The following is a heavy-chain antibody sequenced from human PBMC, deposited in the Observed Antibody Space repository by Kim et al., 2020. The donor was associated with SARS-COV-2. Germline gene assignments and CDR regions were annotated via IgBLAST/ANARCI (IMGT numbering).Heavy chain of an antibody. D-gene: IGHD4-17*01. J-gene: IGHJ4*02. Sequence: NPSLKSRVTISGDTSKNQFSLKLSSVTGADTAVYYCARQRAAYGDYYCDYWGQGTRVTVSS. CDR3: ARQRAAYGDYYCDY. V-gene: IGHV4-39*01.